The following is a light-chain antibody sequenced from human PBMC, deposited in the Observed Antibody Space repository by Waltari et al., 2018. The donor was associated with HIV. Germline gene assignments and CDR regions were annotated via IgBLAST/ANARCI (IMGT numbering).Light chain of an antibody. CDR3: QSADSSGSNFV. CDR1: ALAKQY. Sequence: SYELTQPPSVSVSPGQTARITCSGDALAKQYAHWYQQKSGQAPVPVIDKDIERPSGIPERVSGSSSGTTVTLTISGVQAEDEADYYCQSADSSGSNFVFGTGTKVTVL. CDR2: KDI. V-gene: IGLV3-25*03. J-gene: IGLJ1*01.